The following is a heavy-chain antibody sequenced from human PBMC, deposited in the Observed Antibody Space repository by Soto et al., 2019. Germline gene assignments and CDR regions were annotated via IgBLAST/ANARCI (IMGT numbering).Heavy chain of an antibody. CDR2: ISGSGGTT. CDR1: GFTFSSYA. CDR3: ARVHSSCLDY. D-gene: IGHD6-6*01. Sequence: EVHLLESGGGWVQPGGSLRLSCAASGFTFSSYAMSWVRQAPGKGLVWVSAISGSGGTTYYADSVKGRFTISRDNSKNTLYLQMNSLRAEDTAVYYCARVHSSCLDYCGPGTLVTVSS. V-gene: IGHV3-23*01. J-gene: IGHJ4*02.